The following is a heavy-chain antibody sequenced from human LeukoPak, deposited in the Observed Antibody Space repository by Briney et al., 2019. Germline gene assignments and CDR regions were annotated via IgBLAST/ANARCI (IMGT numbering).Heavy chain of an antibody. V-gene: IGHV4-34*01. J-gene: IGHJ6*02. D-gene: IGHD2/OR15-2a*01. Sequence: SETLSLTCAVYGGSFSGYYWSWIRQPPGKGLEWIGNIYYSGNTYYSPSLTSRVTLSVDTSENQFSLKLSSVTAADTAVYYCARAHSIASYYYGVDVWGQGTTVTVSS. CDR3: ARAHSIASYYYGVDV. CDR1: GGSFSGYY. CDR2: IYYSGNT.